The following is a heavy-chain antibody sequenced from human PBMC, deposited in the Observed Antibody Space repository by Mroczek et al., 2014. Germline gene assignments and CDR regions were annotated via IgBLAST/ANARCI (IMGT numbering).Heavy chain of an antibody. CDR3: ARGGSIRLGELSFRHYYYGMDV. Sequence: VQLVESGAEVKKPGASVKVSCKASGYTFTSYDINWVRQATGQGLEWMGWMNPNSGNTGYAQKFQGRVTMTRNTSISTAYMELSSLRSEDTAVYYCARGGSIRLGELSFRHYYYGMDVWGQGTTVTVSS. V-gene: IGHV1-8*01. CDR2: MNPNSGNT. D-gene: IGHD3-16*02. CDR1: GYTFTSYD. J-gene: IGHJ6*02.